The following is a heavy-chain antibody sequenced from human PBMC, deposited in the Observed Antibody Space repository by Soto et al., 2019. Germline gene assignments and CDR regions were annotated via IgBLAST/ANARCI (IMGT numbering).Heavy chain of an antibody. CDR1: GFTFSDYY. D-gene: IGHD1-1*01. Sequence: QVQLVESGGGLVKPGGSLRLSCAASGFTFSDYYMSWIRQAPGKGLEWVSYISSSSSYTNYADSVKGRFTISRDNAKNSLYLQMNSLRAEDTAVYYCARDKELERLDAFDIWGQGTMVTVSS. J-gene: IGHJ3*02. V-gene: IGHV3-11*06. CDR3: ARDKELERLDAFDI. CDR2: ISSSSSYT.